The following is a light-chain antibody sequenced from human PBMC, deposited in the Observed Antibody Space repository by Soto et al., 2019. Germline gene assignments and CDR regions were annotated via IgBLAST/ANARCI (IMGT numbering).Light chain of an antibody. CDR2: KAS. CDR1: QSISTW. CDR3: QEYGSYYRT. J-gene: IGKJ1*01. V-gene: IGKV1-5*03. Sequence: DIQMTQSPSTLSASVGDRVTITCRASQSISTWLAWYQQKPGKAPKLLIYKASSLESGVPSRFSGSGSGTEFTLTITSLQPDDFATYYCQEYGSYYRTFGQGTKVDSK.